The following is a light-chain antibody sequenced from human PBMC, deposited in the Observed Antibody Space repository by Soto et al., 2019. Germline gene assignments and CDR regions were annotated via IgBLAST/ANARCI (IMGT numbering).Light chain of an antibody. CDR2: DVS. Sequence: QSALTQPASVSGSPGQLITISCTGTSSDVGGYNYVSWYQQHPGKAPKLMIYDVSNRPSGVSNRFSGSKSGNTASLSISGLQAEDEADYYCSSYTSSITLVFGGGTQLTVL. V-gene: IGLV2-14*03. CDR1: SSDVGGYNY. CDR3: SSYTSSITLV. J-gene: IGLJ2*01.